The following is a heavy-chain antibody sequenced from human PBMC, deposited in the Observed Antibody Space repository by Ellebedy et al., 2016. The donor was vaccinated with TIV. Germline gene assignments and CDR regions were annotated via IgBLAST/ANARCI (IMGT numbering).Heavy chain of an antibody. D-gene: IGHD6-6*01. Sequence: GESLKISXAASGFTFSSYGMHWVRQAPGKGLEWVAVISYDGSNKYYADSVKGRFTISRDNSKNTLYLQMNSLRAEDTAVYYCAKSEAARVDYWGQGTLVTVSS. V-gene: IGHV3-30*18. CDR2: ISYDGSNK. J-gene: IGHJ4*02. CDR1: GFTFSSYG. CDR3: AKSEAARVDY.